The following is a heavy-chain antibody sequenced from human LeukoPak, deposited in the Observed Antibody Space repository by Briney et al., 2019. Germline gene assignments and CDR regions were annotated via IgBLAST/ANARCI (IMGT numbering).Heavy chain of an antibody. J-gene: IGHJ3*02. CDR2: MNPNSSNT. CDR3: ARDDYGDNDAFDI. Sequence: ASVKVSCKASGYTFTSYDINWVRQATGQGLEWMGWMNPNSSNTGYAQKFQGRVTMTRNTSISTAYMELSSLRSEDTAVYYCARDDYGDNDAFDIWGQGTMVTVSS. CDR1: GYTFTSYD. V-gene: IGHV1-8*01. D-gene: IGHD4-17*01.